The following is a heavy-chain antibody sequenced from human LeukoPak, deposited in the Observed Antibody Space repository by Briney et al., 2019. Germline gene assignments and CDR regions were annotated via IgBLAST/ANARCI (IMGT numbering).Heavy chain of an antibody. V-gene: IGHV6-1*01. CDR3: TRDPVWGSA. J-gene: IGHJ5*02. CDR2: TYYRSKWYN. D-gene: IGHD7-27*01. Sequence: SQTLSLTCAISGDSVSSKSASWNWIWQSPSRGLEWLGRTYYRSKWYNEYAVSVNGRITINPDTSKNQFYLQLNSVTPEDTAVYYCTRDPVWGSAWGQGTRVTVSS. CDR1: GDSVSSKSAS.